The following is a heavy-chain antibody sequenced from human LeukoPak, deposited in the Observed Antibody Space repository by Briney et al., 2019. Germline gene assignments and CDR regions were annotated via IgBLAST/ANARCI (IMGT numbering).Heavy chain of an antibody. CDR3: VTDGYSSTTGLHPLSS. D-gene: IGHD2-2*01. Sequence: GGSLRLSCAPSGFTLSIRWISWVPHAPGKGLEWVANIKQDGSEKYYVDSVKGRFTISRDNATNSLYLHMQRLRAEDTVVYSCVTDGYSSTTGLHPLSSGGQGTLVTVSS. V-gene: IGHV3-7*01. CDR1: GFTLSIRW. CDR2: IKQDGSEK. J-gene: IGHJ4*02.